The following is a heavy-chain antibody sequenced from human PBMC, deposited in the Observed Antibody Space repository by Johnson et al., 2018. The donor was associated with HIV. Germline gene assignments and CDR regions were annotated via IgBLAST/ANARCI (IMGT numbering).Heavy chain of an antibody. CDR1: GFTFSTYD. CDR3: ARSKDCSGGSCPDAFDI. CDR2: IATAGDT. J-gene: IGHJ3*02. Sequence: VQLVESGGGLVQPGGSLRLSCAASGFTFSTYDMHWVRQATGKGLEWVSSIATAGDTYYPDSVKGRFTITRDNAKNSLYLQMNSLRAEDTAVYYCARSKDCSGGSCPDAFDIWGQGTMLIVSS. V-gene: IGHV3-13*01. D-gene: IGHD2-15*01.